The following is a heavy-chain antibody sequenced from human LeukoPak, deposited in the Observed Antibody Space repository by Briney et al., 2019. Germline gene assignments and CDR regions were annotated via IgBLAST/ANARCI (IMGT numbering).Heavy chain of an antibody. V-gene: IGHV3-15*01. J-gene: IGHJ4*02. D-gene: IGHD1-1*01. CDR3: TTELIQLFDQ. CDR2: IRSKSDGGTT. CDR1: GFSFTNAW. Sequence: KTGGSLRLSCAASGFSFTNAWMSWVRQAPGKGLEWVGRIRSKSDGGTTDYAVSEKGRFIISRDDSKNTLYLQMSSLKTEDTAVYYCTTELIQLFDQGGQGTLVTVSS.